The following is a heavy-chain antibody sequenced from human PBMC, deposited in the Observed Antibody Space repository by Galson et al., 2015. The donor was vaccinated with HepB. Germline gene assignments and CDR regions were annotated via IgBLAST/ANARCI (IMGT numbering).Heavy chain of an antibody. V-gene: IGHV1-8*02. CDR3: ATWGVDDAFDI. Sequence: SVKVSCKASGGTFSRYAISWVRQAPGQGLEWMGWMNPNSGNTGYAQKFQGRVTMTRNTSISTAYMELSSLRSEDTAVYYCATWGVDDAFDIWGQGTMVTVSS. J-gene: IGHJ3*02. CDR1: GGTFSRYA. CDR2: MNPNSGNT. D-gene: IGHD3-10*01.